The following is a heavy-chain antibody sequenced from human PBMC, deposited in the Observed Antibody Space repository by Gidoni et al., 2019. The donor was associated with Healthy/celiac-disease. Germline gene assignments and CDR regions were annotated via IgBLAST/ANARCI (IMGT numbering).Heavy chain of an antibody. Sequence: EVQLVESGGGLVQPGRSLRLSCAASGFTFDDYAMHWVRQAPGKGLEWVSGISWNSGSIGYADSVKGRFTISRDNAKNSLYLQMNSLRAEDTALYYCAKDIRSGDSTAYGMDVWGQGTTVTVSS. D-gene: IGHD3-22*01. CDR3: AKDIRSGDSTAYGMDV. J-gene: IGHJ6*02. CDR2: ISWNSGSI. V-gene: IGHV3-9*01. CDR1: GFTFDDYA.